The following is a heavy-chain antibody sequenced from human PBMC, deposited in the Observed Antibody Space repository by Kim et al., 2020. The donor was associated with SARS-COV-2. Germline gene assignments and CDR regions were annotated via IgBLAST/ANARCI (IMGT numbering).Heavy chain of an antibody. V-gene: IGHV3-30*01. CDR3: ARGGDPDY. D-gene: IGHD3-10*01. J-gene: IGHJ4*02. CDR2: SKE. Sequence: SKEFLADSVKGRFTISRDNSKNTLYLEMNSLRVEDTAVYYCARGGDPDYWGRGTLVTVAS.